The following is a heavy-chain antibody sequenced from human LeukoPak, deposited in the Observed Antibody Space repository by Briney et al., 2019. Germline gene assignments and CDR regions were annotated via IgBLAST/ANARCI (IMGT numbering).Heavy chain of an antibody. D-gene: IGHD5-18*01. CDR1: GFTFSSYS. V-gene: IGHV3-21*01. Sequence: GGSLRLSCADSGFTFSSYSMNWVRPAPREGLGWVSSIISRSSYIYYAHSLKSRFTLSRDKARNSLYLQMNSLRAEDTAVYYCARDHDVDTAMVYFYWGQGTLVTVSS. J-gene: IGHJ4*02. CDR3: ARDHDVDTAMVYFY. CDR2: IISRSSYI.